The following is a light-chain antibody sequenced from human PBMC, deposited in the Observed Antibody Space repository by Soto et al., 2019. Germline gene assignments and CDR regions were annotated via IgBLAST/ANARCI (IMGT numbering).Light chain of an antibody. CDR1: SSDVGGYNL. V-gene: IGLV2-23*02. Sequence: QSVLTQPASVSGSPGQSITISCTGTSSDVGGYNLVSWYQQQPDKAPKLMIFDVNLRPSGVSNRYSGSKFGNTASLTISGRQAEDEGYYYCCSSASSSPLVFGTGTKVTVL. CDR3: CSSASSSPLV. CDR2: DVN. J-gene: IGLJ1*01.